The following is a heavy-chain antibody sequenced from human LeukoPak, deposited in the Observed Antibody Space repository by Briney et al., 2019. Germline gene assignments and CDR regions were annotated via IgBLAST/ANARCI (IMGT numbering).Heavy chain of an antibody. CDR2: INPNSGGT. V-gene: IGHV1-2*04. CDR1: GYTFTGYY. J-gene: IGHJ4*02. CDR3: ARDRWAVAGNFDY. D-gene: IGHD6-19*01. Sequence: ASVKVSCKASGYTFTGYYMHWVRQAPGQGLEWMGWINPNSGGTDYAQKFQGWVTMTRDTSISTAHMELSRLRSDDTAVYYCARDRWAVAGNFDYWGQGTLVTVSS.